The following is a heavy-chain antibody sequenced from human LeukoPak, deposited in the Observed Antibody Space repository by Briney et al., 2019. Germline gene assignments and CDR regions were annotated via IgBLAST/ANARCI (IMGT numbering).Heavy chain of an antibody. Sequence: GGSLRLSCAASGFTFSSCAMSWVRQAPGKGLEWVSTIIDSGNSIYYADSAEGRFTISRDNSKNTLYLQMNSLRAGDTAVYYCAKGYCTNVGCGGLNYGMDVWGQGTTVTVSS. D-gene: IGHD2-8*01. CDR3: AKGYCTNVGCGGLNYGMDV. CDR1: GFTFSSCA. CDR2: IIDSGNSI. V-gene: IGHV3-23*01. J-gene: IGHJ6*02.